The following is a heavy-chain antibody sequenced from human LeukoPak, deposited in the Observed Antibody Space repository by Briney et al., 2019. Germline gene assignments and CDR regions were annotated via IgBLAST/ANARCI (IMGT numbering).Heavy chain of an antibody. CDR1: GGSISSSSYY. CDR3: ARDSYGSGSYNY. CDR2: IYYSGST. Sequence: SETLSLTCTVSGGSISSSSYYWGWIRQPPGKGLEWIGSIYYSGSTYYNPSLKSRVTISVDTSKNQFSLKLSSVTAADTAVYYCARDSYGSGSYNYWGQGTLVTVSS. V-gene: IGHV4-39*07. J-gene: IGHJ4*02. D-gene: IGHD3-10*01.